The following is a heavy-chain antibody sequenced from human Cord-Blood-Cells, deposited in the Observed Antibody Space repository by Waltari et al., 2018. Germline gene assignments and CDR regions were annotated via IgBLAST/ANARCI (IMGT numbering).Heavy chain of an antibody. CDR1: GYTFTGYY. Sequence: QVQLVQSGAEVKKPGASVKVSCKASGYTFTGYYMHWVRQAPGQGIEWMGWSNPNGVGTNYAQKFQGRVSMTRDTSISTAYMELSRLRSDDTAVYYCASGGPYSGSYFAFDIWGQGTMVTVSS. CDR3: ASGGPYSGSYFAFDI. CDR2: SNPNGVGT. D-gene: IGHD1-26*01. V-gene: IGHV1-2*02. J-gene: IGHJ3*02.